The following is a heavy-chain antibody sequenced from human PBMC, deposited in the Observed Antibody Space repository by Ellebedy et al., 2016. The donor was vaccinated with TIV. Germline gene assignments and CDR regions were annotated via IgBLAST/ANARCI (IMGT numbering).Heavy chain of an antibody. CDR1: GYMFTNYW. CDR3: ARQRDYTSGWITFDS. J-gene: IGHJ5*01. D-gene: IGHD6-19*01. V-gene: IGHV5-51*01. CDR2: IHPADSDT. Sequence: GESLKISCKASGYMFTNYWIGWVRQMPGKGLEWMGIIHPADSDTEFSPSFQGQVTISADRSIRTAYLQWSSLKASDTAIYFCARQRDYTSGWITFDSWGQGTLVTVSS.